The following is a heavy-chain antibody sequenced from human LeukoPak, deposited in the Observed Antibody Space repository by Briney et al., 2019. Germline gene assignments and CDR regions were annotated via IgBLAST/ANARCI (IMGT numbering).Heavy chain of an antibody. Sequence: GGSLRLSCEASGFIFSGYSMHWVRQAPGKGLEYVSVISPEGTTTYYTNSVEGRFTISRDNSKNTLYFQMGSLRDEDTAMYYCAREQPAGSTDYWGQGTLVTVSS. CDR2: ISPEGTTT. J-gene: IGHJ4*02. CDR3: AREQPAGSTDY. V-gene: IGHV3-64*01. CDR1: GFIFSGYS. D-gene: IGHD2-2*01.